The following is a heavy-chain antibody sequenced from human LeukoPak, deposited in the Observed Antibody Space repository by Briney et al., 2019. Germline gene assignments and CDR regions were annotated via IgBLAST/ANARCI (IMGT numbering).Heavy chain of an antibody. CDR2: MNPNSGNT. CDR3: ARPLGVSGLRYFDWLSSPGADAFDI. D-gene: IGHD3-9*01. V-gene: IGHV1-8*01. J-gene: IGHJ3*02. CDR1: GYTFTSYD. Sequence: ASVKVSCKASGYTFTSYDINWVRQATGQGLEWMGWMNPNSGNTGYAQKFQGRVTMTRNTSISTAYMELSSLRSEDTAVYYCARPLGVSGLRYFDWLSSPGADAFDIWGQGTLVTVS.